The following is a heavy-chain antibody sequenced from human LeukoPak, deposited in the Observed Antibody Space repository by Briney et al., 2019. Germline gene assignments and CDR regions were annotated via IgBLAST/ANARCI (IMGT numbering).Heavy chain of an antibody. CDR3: AKGPYSSGWDYFDY. Sequence: GGTLRLSCAASGFTSSSYAMSWLRQAPGNGLDCVSAISGSGGSTYYADSVKGRFTISRDNSKNTLYLQMNSLRAEDTAVYYCAKGPYSSGWDYFDYWGQGTLVTVSS. CDR1: GFTSSSYA. CDR2: ISGSGGST. J-gene: IGHJ4*02. D-gene: IGHD6-19*01. V-gene: IGHV3-23*01.